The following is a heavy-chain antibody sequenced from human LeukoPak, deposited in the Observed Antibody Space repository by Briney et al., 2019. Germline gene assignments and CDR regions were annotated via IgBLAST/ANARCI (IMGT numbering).Heavy chain of an antibody. CDR1: GYTFTSYY. J-gene: IGHJ5*02. V-gene: IGHV1-46*01. D-gene: IGHD4-23*01. CDR3: ARDNSVEDTAWWFDP. CDR2: INPSGGST. Sequence: ASVKVSCKASGYTFTSYYMHWVRQAPGQGLEWMGIINPSGGSTSYAQKFQGRVTMTRDMSTRPDYMELSSLRSEDTAVYYCARDNSVEDTAWWFDPWGQGTLVTVSS.